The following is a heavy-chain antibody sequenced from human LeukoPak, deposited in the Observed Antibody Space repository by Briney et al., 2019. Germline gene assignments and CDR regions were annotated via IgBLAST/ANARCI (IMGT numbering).Heavy chain of an antibody. V-gene: IGHV1-18*01. J-gene: IGHJ4*02. Sequence: ASVKVSCKASGYTFDSYGISWVRQAPGRGLEWMGWISAYNENTNYAQKVQGRVIMTTDKSTSTVYMELSSLRSEDTAVYYCARDRGGWDYWGQGTLVTVSS. D-gene: IGHD6-19*01. CDR1: GYTFDSYG. CDR2: ISAYNENT. CDR3: ARDRGGWDY.